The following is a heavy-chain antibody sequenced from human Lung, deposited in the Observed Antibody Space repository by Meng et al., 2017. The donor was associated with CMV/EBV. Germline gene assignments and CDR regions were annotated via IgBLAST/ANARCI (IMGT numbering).Heavy chain of an antibody. CDR3: ASPRRGAFDI. D-gene: IGHD3-10*01. CDR1: GFTFSSYW. CDR2: IKQDGSEK. V-gene: IGHV3-7*01. Sequence: GESLKISCAASGFTFSSYWMSWVRQAPGKGLEWVANIKQDGSEKYYVDSVKGRFTISRDNAKNSLYLQMNSLRAEDTAVYYCASPRRGAFDIWGQGPMVTVSS. J-gene: IGHJ3*02.